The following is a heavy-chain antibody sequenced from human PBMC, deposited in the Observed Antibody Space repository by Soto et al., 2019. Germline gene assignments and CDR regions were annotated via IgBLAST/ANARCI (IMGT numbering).Heavy chain of an antibody. CDR2: VYYNENT. Sequence: PSETPAITCTLSGGSISNFPYYPGWIRQPPGKGLEWIGTVYYNENTYYNPSLKGRVTISVDTAKNQFSLNLRSVTAADTAIYFCARRERYYGSPGWFDPWGQGTLVTV. CDR1: GGSISNFPYY. J-gene: IGHJ5*02. CDR3: ARRERYYGSPGWFDP. D-gene: IGHD3-10*01. V-gene: IGHV4-39*01.